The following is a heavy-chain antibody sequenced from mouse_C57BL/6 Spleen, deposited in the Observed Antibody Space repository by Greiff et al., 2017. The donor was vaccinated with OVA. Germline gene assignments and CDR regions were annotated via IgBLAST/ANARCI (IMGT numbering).Heavy chain of an antibody. Sequence: EVQRVQSGDGLVKPGGSLKLSCAASGFTFSSYAMSWVRQTPEKRLEWVAYISSGGDYIYYADTVKGRFTISRDNARNTLYLQMSSLKSEDTAMYYCTRALKTPLCAMDYWGQGTSVTVSS. CDR2: ISSGGDYI. J-gene: IGHJ4*01. CDR1: GFTFSSYA. CDR3: TRALKTPLCAMDY. D-gene: IGHD6-2*01. V-gene: IGHV5-9-1*02.